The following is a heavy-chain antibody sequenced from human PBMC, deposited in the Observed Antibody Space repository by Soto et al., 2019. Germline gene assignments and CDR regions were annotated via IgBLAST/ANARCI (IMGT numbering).Heavy chain of an antibody. CDR3: AKDRRGWELSFDY. J-gene: IGHJ4*02. CDR1: GFTVSSYG. CDR2: ISYDGNNK. D-gene: IGHD1-26*01. Sequence: QVQPVESGGGVVQPGRSLRLSCAASGFTVSSYGMHWVRQAPGKGLHWVAVISYDGNNKYYADSVKGRFTISRDNSKNTLFLQMNSLRAEDTAVYYCAKDRRGWELSFDYWGQGTLVTVSS. V-gene: IGHV3-30*18.